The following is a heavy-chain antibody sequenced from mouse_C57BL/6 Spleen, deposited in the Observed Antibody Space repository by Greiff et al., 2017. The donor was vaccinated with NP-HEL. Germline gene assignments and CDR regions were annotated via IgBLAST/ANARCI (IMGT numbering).Heavy chain of an antibody. J-gene: IGHJ4*01. CDR3: ARLGGNYVDAMDY. Sequence: QVQLKQSGAELARPGASVKMSCKASGYTFTSYTMHWVKQRPGQGLEWIGYINPSSGYTKYNQKFKDKATLTADKSSSTAYMQLSSLTSEDSAVYYCARLGGNYVDAMDYWGQGTSVTVSS. D-gene: IGHD2-1*01. CDR2: INPSSGYT. CDR1: GYTFTSYT. V-gene: IGHV1-4*01.